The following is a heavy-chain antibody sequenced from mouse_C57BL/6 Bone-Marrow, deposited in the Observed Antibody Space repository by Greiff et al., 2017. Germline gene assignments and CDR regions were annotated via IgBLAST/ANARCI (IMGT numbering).Heavy chain of an antibody. Sequence: LKQSGAELVKPGASVKMSCKASGYTFTTYPIEWMKQNHGKSLEWIGNFHPYNDDTKYNEKFKGKATLTVEKSSSTVYLELSRLTSDDSAVYCCSRGGNYGGYYFDYWGQGTTLTVSA. J-gene: IGHJ2*01. CDR2: FHPYNDDT. V-gene: IGHV1-47*01. CDR1: GYTFTTYP. CDR3: SRGGNYGGYYFDY. D-gene: IGHD2-1*01.